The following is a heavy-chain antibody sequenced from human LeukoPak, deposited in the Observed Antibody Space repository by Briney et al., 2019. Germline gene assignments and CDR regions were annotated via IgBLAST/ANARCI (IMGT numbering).Heavy chain of an antibody. CDR2: ITGSGTRT. CDR3: ARRLEWFLEYWYFDL. CDR1: GFPFSTYA. D-gene: IGHD3-3*01. Sequence: GGSLRLSCAASGFPFSTYAMTWVRQAPGKGLEWVSAITGSGTRTYYADSVKSRFTISRDNSKNTLSLQMNSLRAEDTAVYYCARRLEWFLEYWYFDLWGRGTLVTVSS. V-gene: IGHV3-23*01. J-gene: IGHJ2*01.